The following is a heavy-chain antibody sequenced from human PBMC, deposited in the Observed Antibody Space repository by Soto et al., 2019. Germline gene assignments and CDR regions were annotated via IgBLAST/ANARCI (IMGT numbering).Heavy chain of an antibody. J-gene: IGHJ5*02. CDR1: GYSFSTYA. CDR3: VKHAEYQLVSLFDP. CDR2: ISAGGGSP. Sequence: EVQLLESGGGLVQPGGSLRLSCAASGYSFSTYAMSWVRQAPGKGLEWVSGISAGGGSPFIADSVKGRFIISRDNAKDTLYLQMNSLPGEDTAIYYCVKHAEYQLVSLFDPWGQGTLVTVSS. V-gene: IGHV3-23*01. D-gene: IGHD6-6*01.